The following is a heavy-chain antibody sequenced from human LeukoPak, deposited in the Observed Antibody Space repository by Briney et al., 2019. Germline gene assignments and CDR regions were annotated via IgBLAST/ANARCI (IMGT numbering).Heavy chain of an antibody. CDR1: GFTFSNAW. CDR2: IKSKTDGGTT. V-gene: IGHV3-15*01. D-gene: IGHD3-3*01. CDR3: AREMFWSGYFSNLHFDY. Sequence: GGSLRLSCAASGFTFSNAWMSWVRQAPGKGLEWVGRIKSKTDGGTTDYAAPVKGRFTISRDDSKNTLYLQMNSLRAEDTAVYYCAREMFWSGYFSNLHFDYWGQGALVTVSS. J-gene: IGHJ4*02.